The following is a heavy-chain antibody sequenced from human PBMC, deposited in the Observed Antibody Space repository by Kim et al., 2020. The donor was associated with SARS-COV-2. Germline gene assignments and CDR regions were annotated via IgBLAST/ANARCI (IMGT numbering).Heavy chain of an antibody. CDR1: GYSFKDYY. D-gene: IGHD3-3*01. CDR3: ARGGATMFGPEDF. CDR2: SNPGGGGP. V-gene: IGHV1-2*02. J-gene: IGHJ4*02. Sequence: ASVKVSCKASGYSFKDYYIHWVRQTPGHGLEWMGWSNPGGGGPSYAQRIQGRVTMTRDTSINTAFLEVRNLKSDDTAVYYCARGGATMFGPEDFWGQGTLVTVTS.